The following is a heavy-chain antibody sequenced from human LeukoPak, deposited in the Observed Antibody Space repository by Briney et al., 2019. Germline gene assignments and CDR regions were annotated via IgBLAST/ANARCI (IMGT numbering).Heavy chain of an antibody. V-gene: IGHV3-33*06. D-gene: IGHD3-10*01. CDR2: IWYDGSKK. J-gene: IGHJ4*02. CDR3: AKARSSSGYFFEH. CDR1: GFTFSSYG. Sequence: AGGSLRLSCAASGFTFSSYGMHWVRQAAGKGLEWVAVIWYDGSKKYYADSVKDRFTISRDNSKNTLYVQMNSLRADDTAVYYCAKARSSSGYFFEHWGQGTLVTVSS.